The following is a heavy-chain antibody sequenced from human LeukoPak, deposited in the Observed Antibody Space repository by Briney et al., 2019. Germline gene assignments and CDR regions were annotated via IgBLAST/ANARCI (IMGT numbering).Heavy chain of an antibody. Sequence: PSETLSLTCTVSGGSISSYYWSWIRQPPGKGLEWIGYIYYSGSTNYNPSLKSRVTISVDTSKNQFSLKLSSVTAADTAVYYCARLSLAGSYYRRGSSRFDPWGQGTLVTVSS. J-gene: IGHJ5*02. CDR3: ARLSLAGSYYRRGSSRFDP. D-gene: IGHD3-10*01. V-gene: IGHV4-59*08. CDR1: GGSISSYY. CDR2: IYYSGST.